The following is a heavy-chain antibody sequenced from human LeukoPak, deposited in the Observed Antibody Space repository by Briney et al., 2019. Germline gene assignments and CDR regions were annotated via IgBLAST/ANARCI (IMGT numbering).Heavy chain of an antibody. CDR2: INPNSGGT. Sequence: ASVKVSCKASGYTFTGYYMHWVRQAPGQGVEWMGWINPNSGGTNYAQKFQGRVPMTRDTSISTAYMELSRLRSDDTAVYYCASSLLTRNWFDPWGQGTLVTVS. CDR1: GYTFTGYY. D-gene: IGHD1-26*01. CDR3: ASSLLTRNWFDP. V-gene: IGHV1-2*02. J-gene: IGHJ5*02.